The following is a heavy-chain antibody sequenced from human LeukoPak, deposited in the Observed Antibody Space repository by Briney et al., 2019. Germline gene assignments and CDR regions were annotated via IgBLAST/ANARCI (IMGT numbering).Heavy chain of an antibody. CDR1: GFTFSSYS. Sequence: GRSLRLSCAASGFTFSSYSMYWVRQAPGKGLEWVAVLSSDGSNKYYADSVKGRFTISRGNSKNTLSLQMNSLRAEDTAVYYCASSPLGMGRDYWGQGTLVTVSS. CDR2: LSSDGSNK. CDR3: ASSPLGMGRDY. D-gene: IGHD7-27*01. V-gene: IGHV3-30-3*01. J-gene: IGHJ4*02.